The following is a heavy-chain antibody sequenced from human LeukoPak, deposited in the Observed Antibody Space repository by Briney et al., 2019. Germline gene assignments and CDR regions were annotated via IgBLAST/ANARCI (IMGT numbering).Heavy chain of an antibody. V-gene: IGHV1-2*02. CDR3: ARGKVWGSYRYGRNWFDP. D-gene: IGHD3-16*02. J-gene: IGHJ5*02. CDR2: INPNSGST. Sequence: EASVKVSCKASGYTFTGYYMHWVRQAPGQGLEWMGWINPNSGSTNYAQKFQGRVTMTRDTSISTAYMELSRLRSDDTAVYYCARGKVWGSYRYGRNWFDPWGQGTLVTVSS. CDR1: GYTFTGYY.